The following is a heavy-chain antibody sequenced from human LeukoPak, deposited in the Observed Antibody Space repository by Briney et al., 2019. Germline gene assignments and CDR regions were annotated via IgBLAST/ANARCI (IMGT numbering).Heavy chain of an antibody. CDR3: VGHIVVVTAIYYYYYGMDV. CDR2: INHSGST. D-gene: IGHD2-21*02. Sequence: SETLSLTCAVYGGSFSGYYWSWIRQPPGKGLEWIGEINHSGSTNYNPSLKSRVTISVDTSKNQFSLKLSSVTAADTAVYYCVGHIVVVTAIYYYYYGMDVWGQGTTVTVSS. CDR1: GGSFSGYY. V-gene: IGHV4-34*01. J-gene: IGHJ6*02.